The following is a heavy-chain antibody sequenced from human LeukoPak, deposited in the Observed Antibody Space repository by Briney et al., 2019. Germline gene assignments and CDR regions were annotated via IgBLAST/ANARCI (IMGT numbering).Heavy chain of an antibody. Sequence: SETLSLTCTVSGGSISSYYWSWIRQPPGKGLEWIGYIYYSGSTNCNPSLKSRVTISVDTSKNQFSLKLSSVTAADTAVYYCARGPYYDILTGYMNWFDPWGQGTLVTVSS. CDR1: GGSISSYY. CDR2: IYYSGST. J-gene: IGHJ5*02. V-gene: IGHV4-59*01. CDR3: ARGPYYDILTGYMNWFDP. D-gene: IGHD3-9*01.